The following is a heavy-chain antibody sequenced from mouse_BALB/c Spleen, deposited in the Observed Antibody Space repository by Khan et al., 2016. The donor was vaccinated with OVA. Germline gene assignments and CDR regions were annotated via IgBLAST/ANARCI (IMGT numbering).Heavy chain of an antibody. V-gene: IGHV1S81*02. J-gene: IGHJ3*01. CDR3: TRSGYGTFAY. Sequence: VQLQQSGAELVKPGASVKLSCKASGYTFTSYYMYWVKQRPGQGLEWIGEINPSDGDTNFNEKFKSKATLTVDKSSSTVYMQLSSLTSDDSAVYYCTRSGYGTFAYWGHGTLVTVSA. D-gene: IGHD2-1*01. CDR2: INPSDGDT. CDR1: GYTFTSYY.